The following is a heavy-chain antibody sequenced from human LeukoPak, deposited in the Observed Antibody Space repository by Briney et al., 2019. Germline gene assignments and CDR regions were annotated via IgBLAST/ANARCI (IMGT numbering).Heavy chain of an antibody. CDR2: IYTSGST. CDR1: GGSISSGSYY. J-gene: IGHJ3*02. D-gene: IGHD7-27*01. V-gene: IGHV4-61*02. CDR3: AIEANLGAFHI. Sequence: SESLSLTCTVSGGSISSGSYYWSWIRQPAGKGLEWIGRIYTSGSTNYNPSLKSRVTISVDTSKNQFSLKLSSVTAADTAVYYCAIEANLGAFHIWGQGTMVTVSS.